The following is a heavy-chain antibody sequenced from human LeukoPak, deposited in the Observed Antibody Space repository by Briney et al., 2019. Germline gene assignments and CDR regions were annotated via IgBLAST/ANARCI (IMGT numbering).Heavy chain of an antibody. J-gene: IGHJ3*02. V-gene: IGHV3-66*01. CDR1: GLTVSSNY. Sequence: GGSLRLSCAASGLTVSSNYMSWVRQAPGKGLEWVSVIYSGGSTYYADSVKGRFTISRDNSKNTLYLQMNSLRAEDTAVYYCARARVFWTLDAFDIWGQGTMVTVSS. CDR2: IYSGGST. CDR3: ARARVFWTLDAFDI. D-gene: IGHD3/OR15-3a*01.